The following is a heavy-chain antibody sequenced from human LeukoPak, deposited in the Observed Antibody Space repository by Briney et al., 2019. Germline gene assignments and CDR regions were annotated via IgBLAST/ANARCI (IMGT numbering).Heavy chain of an antibody. D-gene: IGHD5-18*01. Sequence: PGGSLRLSCAASGFILSNHGMNWVRQPPGKGLEWVSGVSPNGETAYYADSVKGRFTISRDNSKNTVYLQVSSLRAEDTAVYYCAKDLGWIQFGYWGQGTLVTVSS. CDR2: VSPNGETA. CDR3: AKDLGWIQFGY. J-gene: IGHJ4*02. CDR1: GFILSNHG. V-gene: IGHV3-23*01.